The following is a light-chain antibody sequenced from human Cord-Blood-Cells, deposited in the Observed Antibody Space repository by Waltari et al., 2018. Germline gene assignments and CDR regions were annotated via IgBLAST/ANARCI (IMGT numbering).Light chain of an antibody. Sequence: DIQLTQSPSSLSASVGDRVTITCRARQSISRYLHWYQQKPGKAPKLLIYAASSLQSGVPSRFSGGGSGTDFTLTIISLQPEDFATYYCQQSYSTLTWTFGQGTKVEIK. CDR3: QQSYSTLTWT. J-gene: IGKJ1*01. CDR1: QSISRY. V-gene: IGKV1-39*01. CDR2: AAS.